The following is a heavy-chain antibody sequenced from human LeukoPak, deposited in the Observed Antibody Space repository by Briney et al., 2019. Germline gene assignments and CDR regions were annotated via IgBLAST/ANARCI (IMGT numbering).Heavy chain of an antibody. CDR2: IYYSGST. CDR3: ARVSIVVVVAATFGSHYYFDY. D-gene: IGHD2-15*01. Sequence: PSETLSLTCTVSGGSISSGGYYWSWIRQHPGKGLEWIGYIYYSGSTYYNPSLKSRVTISVDTSKNQFSLKLSSATAADTAVYYCARVSIVVVVAATFGSHYYFDYWGQGTLVTVSS. CDR1: GGSISSGGYY. V-gene: IGHV4-31*03. J-gene: IGHJ4*02.